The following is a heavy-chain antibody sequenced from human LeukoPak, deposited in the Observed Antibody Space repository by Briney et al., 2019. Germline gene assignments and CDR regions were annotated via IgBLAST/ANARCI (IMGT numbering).Heavy chain of an antibody. D-gene: IGHD3-3*01. V-gene: IGHV1-69*13. CDR2: IIPIFGAP. Sequence: ASVKVSCKASGGTFSSYAISWVRQAPGQGLEWMGGIIPIFGAPNYAQKFQGRVTITADESTSTAYMELSSLRSEDTAVYYCARCYDLWSGYYRWLDPWGQGTLVTVSS. CDR3: ARCYDLWSGYYRWLDP. J-gene: IGHJ5*02. CDR1: GGTFSSYA.